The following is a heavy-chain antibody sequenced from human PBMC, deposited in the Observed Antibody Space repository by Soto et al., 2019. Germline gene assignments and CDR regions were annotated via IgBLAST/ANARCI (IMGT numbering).Heavy chain of an antibody. J-gene: IGHJ4*02. V-gene: IGHV4-34*01. CDR2: INHSGST. Sequence: PSETLSLTCAVYGGSFSGYYWSWIRQPPGKGLEWIGEINHSGSTNYNPSLKSRVTISVDTSKNQFSLKLSSVTAADTAVYYCARGVIAARIAYWGQGTLVTVSS. CDR1: GGSFSGYY. D-gene: IGHD6-6*01. CDR3: ARGVIAARIAY.